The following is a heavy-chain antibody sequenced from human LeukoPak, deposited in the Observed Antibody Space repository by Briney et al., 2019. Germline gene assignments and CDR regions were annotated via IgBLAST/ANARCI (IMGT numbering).Heavy chain of an antibody. CDR2: ISAYNGNT. Sequence: ASVKVSCKASGYTFTSYGISWVRQAPGQGLEWMGWISAYNGNTNYAQKLQGRVTMTTDTSTSTAYMELRSLRSDDTAVYYCARDSRFIAAAAEYFQHWSQGTLVTVSS. J-gene: IGHJ1*01. V-gene: IGHV1-18*01. CDR3: ARDSRFIAAAAEYFQH. D-gene: IGHD6-13*01. CDR1: GYTFTSYG.